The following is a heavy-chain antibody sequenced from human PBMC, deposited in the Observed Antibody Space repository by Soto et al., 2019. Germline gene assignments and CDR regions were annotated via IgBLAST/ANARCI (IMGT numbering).Heavy chain of an antibody. V-gene: IGHV4-59*01. CDR2: IYYSGST. D-gene: IGHD4-4*01. CDR3: ARDNTVLDY. CDR1: CGSISSYY. J-gene: IGHJ4*02. Sequence: QVQLQESGPGLVKPSETLSLTCTVSCGSISSYYWSWIRQPPGKGLEWIGYIYYSGSTNYNPSLKSLVTITVDTSKNQFSLKRSSVTAADTAVYYCARDNTVLDYWGQGTLVTVSS.